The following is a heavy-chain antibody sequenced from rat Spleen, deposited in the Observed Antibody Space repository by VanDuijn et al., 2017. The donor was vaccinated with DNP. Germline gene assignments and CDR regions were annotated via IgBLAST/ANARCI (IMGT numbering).Heavy chain of an antibody. CDR1: GFIFSDYY. Sequence: EVQLVESGGGLVQPGRSLKLSCAASGFIFSDYYMAWVRQAPTKGLEWVAYISYDGGSSYYGDSVKGRFTISRDNAKSTLYLQMNSLRSEDMATYYCARHVLPLRVWDFWGQGVMVTVSS. CDR3: ARHVLPLRVWDF. CDR2: ISYDGGSS. V-gene: IGHV5-22*01. J-gene: IGHJ2*01. D-gene: IGHD1-4*01.